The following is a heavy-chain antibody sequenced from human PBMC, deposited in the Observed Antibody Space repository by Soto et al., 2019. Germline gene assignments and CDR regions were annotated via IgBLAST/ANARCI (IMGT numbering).Heavy chain of an antibody. Sequence: ASVKVSCKASGGTFSSYAISWVRQAPGQGLEWMGGIIPIFGTANYAQKFQGRVTITADESTSTAYMELSSLRSEDTAVYYCARVRGNSGYDYHYYYYYMDVWGKGTTVTVSS. CDR3: ARVRGNSGYDYHYYYYYMDV. J-gene: IGHJ6*03. V-gene: IGHV1-69*13. CDR2: IIPIFGTA. D-gene: IGHD5-12*01. CDR1: GGTFSSYA.